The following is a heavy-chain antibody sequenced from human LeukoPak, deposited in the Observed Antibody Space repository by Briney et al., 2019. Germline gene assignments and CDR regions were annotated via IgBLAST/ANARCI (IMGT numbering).Heavy chain of an antibody. CDR2: IYYSGST. J-gene: IGHJ4*02. Sequence: SETLSLTCTVSGGSLSSYYWSWLRQPPGKGLEWIGYIYYSGSTNYNPSLKSRVTISVDTSKNQFSLKLSSVTAADTAVYYCASAGVYYGSGSYYLSFDYWGQGTLVTVSS. CDR3: ASAGVYYGSGSYYLSFDY. V-gene: IGHV4-59*01. D-gene: IGHD3-10*01. CDR1: GGSLSSYY.